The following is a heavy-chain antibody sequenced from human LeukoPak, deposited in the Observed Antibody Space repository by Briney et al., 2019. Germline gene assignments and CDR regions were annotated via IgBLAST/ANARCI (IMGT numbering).Heavy chain of an antibody. Sequence: SETLSLTCAVYDGSLSGYYWSWIRQPPGKGLEWIGEINHSGSTDYNPSLKSRVTISVDTSKNQFSLKLSSVTAADTAVYYCARGYVETAMVSLPFDYWGRGTLVTVSS. D-gene: IGHD5-18*01. CDR3: ARGYVETAMVSLPFDY. CDR2: INHSGST. J-gene: IGHJ4*02. V-gene: IGHV4-34*01. CDR1: DGSLSGYY.